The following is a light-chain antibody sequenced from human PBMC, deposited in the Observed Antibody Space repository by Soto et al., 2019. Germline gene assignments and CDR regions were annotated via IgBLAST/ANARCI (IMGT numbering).Light chain of an antibody. CDR2: GAS. V-gene: IGKV3-15*01. CDR1: HSVADN. CDR3: QQYNYWPST. Sequence: EIVLPQSPGTLSVFPGERATLYCRSSHSVADNLAWFQPKPGQGPRLLIYGASTRATGIPARFSGSGSETDFTLTGSSLRSEDSAVYYCQQYNYWPSTFGQGTRLEI. J-gene: IGKJ5*01.